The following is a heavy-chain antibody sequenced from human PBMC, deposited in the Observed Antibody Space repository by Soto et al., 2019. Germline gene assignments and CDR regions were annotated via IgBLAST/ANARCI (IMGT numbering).Heavy chain of an antibody. D-gene: IGHD6-13*01. J-gene: IGHJ4*02. CDR1: GYTFTSYA. CDR3: ARAPSWYSFDY. CDR2: INAGNANT. Sequence: QVQLVQSGAEVKKPGASVKVSCKASGYTFTSYAMHWVRQAPGQRLEWMGWINAGNANTKYSQKFQGRVTFTRDTSASTAYMELSSLRSEDMAVYYCARAPSWYSFDYWGQGTLVTVSS. V-gene: IGHV1-3*01.